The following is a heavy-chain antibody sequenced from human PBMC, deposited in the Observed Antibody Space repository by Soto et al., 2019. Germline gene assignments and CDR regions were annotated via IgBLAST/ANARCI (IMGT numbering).Heavy chain of an antibody. CDR1: GFTFSSYA. D-gene: IGHD4-17*01. Sequence: PGGSLRLSCAASGFTFSSYAMSWVRQAPGKGLEWVSAISGSGGSTYYADSVKGRFTISRDNSKNTLYLQMNSLRAEDTAVYYCAKVAFGGDYGIVDSGHNDYWGQGTLVTVSS. J-gene: IGHJ4*02. CDR2: ISGSGGST. V-gene: IGHV3-23*01. CDR3: AKVAFGGDYGIVDSGHNDY.